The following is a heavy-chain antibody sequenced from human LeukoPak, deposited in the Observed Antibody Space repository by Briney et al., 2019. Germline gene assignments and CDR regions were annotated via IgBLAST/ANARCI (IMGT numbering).Heavy chain of an antibody. CDR3: AKDGASGYSYGSPLDY. CDR1: GFTFSSYA. Sequence: GGSLRLSCAASGFTFSSYAMSWVRQAPGKGLEWVAVISYDGSNKYYADSVKGRFTISRDNSKNTLYLQMNSLRAEDTAVYYCAKDGASGYSYGSPLDYWGQGTLVTVSS. J-gene: IGHJ4*02. CDR2: ISYDGSNK. D-gene: IGHD5-18*01. V-gene: IGHV3-30*18.